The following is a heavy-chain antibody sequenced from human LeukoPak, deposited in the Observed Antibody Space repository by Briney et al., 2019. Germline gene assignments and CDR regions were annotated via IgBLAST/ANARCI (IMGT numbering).Heavy chain of an antibody. CDR3: AKGGTTVNTFVLVDY. CDR1: GFTVSSYA. Sequence: GGSLRLSCAASGFTVSSYAMSWVRQAPGKGLEWVSVISTSGGSTYYADSVKGRFTVSRDNSKNTLYLQMNSLRAEDTAIYYCAKGGTTVNTFVLVDYWGQGTLVTVSS. CDR2: ISTSGGST. J-gene: IGHJ4*02. V-gene: IGHV3-23*01. D-gene: IGHD4-17*01.